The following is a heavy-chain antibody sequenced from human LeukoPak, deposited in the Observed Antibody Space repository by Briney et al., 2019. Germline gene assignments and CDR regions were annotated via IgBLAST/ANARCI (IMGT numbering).Heavy chain of an antibody. CDR3: ARDVAVGATANWFDP. J-gene: IGHJ5*02. V-gene: IGHV1-3*01. CDR2: INAGNGNT. CDR1: GYTFTSYA. Sequence: ASVKVSCKASGYTFTSYAMHWVRQAPGQRLEWMGWINAGNGNTKYSQKFQGRVTITRDTSASTAYMELSSLRSEDTAVYYCARDVAVGATANWFDPWGQGTLVTVSS. D-gene: IGHD1-26*01.